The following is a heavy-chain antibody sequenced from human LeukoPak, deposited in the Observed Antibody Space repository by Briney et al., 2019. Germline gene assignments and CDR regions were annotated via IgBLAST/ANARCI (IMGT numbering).Heavy chain of an antibody. J-gene: IGHJ6*02. Sequence: SGGSLRLSCAASGFTFSDYGMHWVRQAPGKGLEWVAVISYDGSNKYYADSVKGRFTISRDNSKNTLYLQMNSLRAEDTAVYYCARDDSRGDSGYDFFYYYYGMDVWGQGTTVTVSS. CDR1: GFTFSDYG. CDR2: ISYDGSNK. V-gene: IGHV3-30*19. CDR3: ARDDSRGDSGYDFFYYYYGMDV. D-gene: IGHD5-12*01.